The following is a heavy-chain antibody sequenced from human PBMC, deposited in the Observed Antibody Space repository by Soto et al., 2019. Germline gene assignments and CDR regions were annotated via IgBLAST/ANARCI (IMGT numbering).Heavy chain of an antibody. V-gene: IGHV4-31*03. J-gene: IGHJ4*02. CDR1: GGSISSGGYY. CDR2: IYYSGST. CDR3: ARDGNFYGGIDY. Sequence: SETLSLTCTVSGGSISSGGYYWSWIRQHPGKGLEWIGYIYYSGSTYYNPSLKSRVTISVDTSKNQFSLKLSSVTAADTAVYYGARDGNFYGGIDYWGQGTLVTVSS. D-gene: IGHD4-17*01.